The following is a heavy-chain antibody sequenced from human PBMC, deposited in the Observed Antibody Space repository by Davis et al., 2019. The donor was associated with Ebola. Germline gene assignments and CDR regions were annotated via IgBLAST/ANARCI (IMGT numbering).Heavy chain of an antibody. CDR1: GGSLSGYC. D-gene: IGHD6-13*01. CDR2: INHSGRT. Sequence: PSETLSLTCAVYGGSLSGYCWSWIRQPPGKGLEWIGEINHSGRTNYKSSLKSRVTISVDTSKKQLSLKLSSVTAADTAVYYCARASQYSSRWHSDYWGRGTLVTVSS. CDR3: ARASQYSSRWHSDY. J-gene: IGHJ4*02. V-gene: IGHV4-34*01.